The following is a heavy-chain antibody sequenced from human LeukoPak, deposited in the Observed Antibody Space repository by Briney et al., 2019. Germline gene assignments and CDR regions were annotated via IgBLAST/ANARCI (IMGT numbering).Heavy chain of an antibody. CDR1: GGSITSYY. CDR3: ARSPAHTYDSSGYYYLDY. CDR2: IYYSGST. Sequence: SETLSLTCTVSGGSITSYYWSWIRQPPGKGLEWIGYIYYSGSTNYNPSLKSRVTISVDTSKNQFSLKLSSVTAADTAVYYCARSPAHTYDSSGYYYLDYWGQGTLVTVSS. J-gene: IGHJ4*02. V-gene: IGHV4-59*08. D-gene: IGHD3-22*01.